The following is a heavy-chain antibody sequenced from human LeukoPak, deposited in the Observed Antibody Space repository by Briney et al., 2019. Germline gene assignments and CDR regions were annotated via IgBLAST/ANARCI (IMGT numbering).Heavy chain of an antibody. CDR2: VNHSGST. CDR3: AGHHPRNTVDF. Sequence: SETLSLTCGVYGGSLSGYYWSWIRQPPGKGLEWIGEVNHSGSTNYNPSLKSRVTISGDTSKNQFSLKLSSVTAADTAVYYCAGHHPRNTVDFWGQGTLVTVSS. V-gene: IGHV4-34*01. CDR1: GGSLSGYY. D-gene: IGHD2/OR15-2a*01. J-gene: IGHJ4*02.